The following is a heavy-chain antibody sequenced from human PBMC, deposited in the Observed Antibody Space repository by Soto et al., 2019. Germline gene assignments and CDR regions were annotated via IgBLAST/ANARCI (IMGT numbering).Heavy chain of an antibody. CDR2: IYYSGST. D-gene: IGHD6-13*01. CDR3: ARDGSSWYNWFDP. Sequence: SETLSLTCTVSGGSISSYYWSWIRQPPGKGLEWIGYIYYSGSTNYNPSLKSRVTISVDTSKNQFSLKLGSVTAADTAVYYCARDGSSWYNWFDPWGQGTLVTVSS. CDR1: GGSISSYY. J-gene: IGHJ5*02. V-gene: IGHV4-59*01.